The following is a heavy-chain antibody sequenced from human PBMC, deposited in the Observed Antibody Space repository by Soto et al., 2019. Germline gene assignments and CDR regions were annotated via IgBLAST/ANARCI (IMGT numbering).Heavy chain of an antibody. CDR2: ISGSGDST. CDR3: ASVRADYYDSSGPLGY. D-gene: IGHD3-22*01. V-gene: IGHV3-23*01. CDR1: GFTFSSYA. Sequence: GGSLRLSCAASGFTFSSYAVSWVRQAPGKGLEWVSVISGSGDSTYYADSVKGRFTISRDNSKNTLYLQMNSLRAEDTAVYYCASVRADYYDSSGPLGYWGQGTLVTVSS. J-gene: IGHJ4*02.